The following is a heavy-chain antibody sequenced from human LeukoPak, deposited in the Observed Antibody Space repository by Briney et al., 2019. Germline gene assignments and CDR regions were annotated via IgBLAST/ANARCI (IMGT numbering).Heavy chain of an antibody. D-gene: IGHD3-22*01. CDR2: VYLNSGGT. CDR1: GYTFTGYY. V-gene: IGHV1-2*02. CDR3: ARVRTPYYYDSSGYLDSFDI. Sequence: ASVKVSCKASGYTFTGYYMHWVRQAPRQGLEWVGWVYLNSGGTNYAQKFQGRVTMTRDTSISTAYMELSRLRSDDTAVYYCARVRTPYYYDSSGYLDSFDIWSQGTMVTVSS. J-gene: IGHJ3*02.